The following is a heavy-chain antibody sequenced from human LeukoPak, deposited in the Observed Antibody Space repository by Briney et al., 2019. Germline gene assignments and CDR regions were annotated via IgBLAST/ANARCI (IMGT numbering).Heavy chain of an antibody. Sequence: SETLSLTCTVSGGSISSYYWSWIRQPPGKGLEWIGYIYYSGSTNYNPSLKSRVTISVDTSKNQFSLKLGSVTAADTAVYYCARDKDYDFWSGDNGGAFDIWGQGTMVTVSS. CDR3: ARDKDYDFWSGDNGGAFDI. J-gene: IGHJ3*02. D-gene: IGHD3-3*01. CDR2: IYYSGST. V-gene: IGHV4-59*01. CDR1: GGSISSYY.